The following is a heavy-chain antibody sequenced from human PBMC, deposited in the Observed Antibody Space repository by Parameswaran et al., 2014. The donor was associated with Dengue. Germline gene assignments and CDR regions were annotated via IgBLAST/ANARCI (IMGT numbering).Heavy chain of an antibody. Sequence: VRQAPGKGLEWVGRIKSKTDGGTTDYAAPVKGRFTISRDDSKNTLYLQMNSLKTEDTAVYYCTTDPHLSQYYRYYYGMDVWGQGTTVTVSS. CDR2: IKSKTDGGTT. CDR3: TTDPHLSQYYRYYYGMDV. V-gene: IGHV3-15*01. D-gene: IGHD2/OR15-2a*01. J-gene: IGHJ6*02.